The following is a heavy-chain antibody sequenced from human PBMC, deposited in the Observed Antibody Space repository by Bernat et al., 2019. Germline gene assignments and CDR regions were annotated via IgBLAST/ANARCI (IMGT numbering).Heavy chain of an antibody. CDR1: GFTFSGSA. D-gene: IGHD3-3*01. Sequence: EVQLVESGGGLVQPGGSLKLSGAASGFTFSGSAMHWVRQASGKGLEWVGRIRSKANSYATAYAASVKGRFTISRDDSKNTAYLQMNSLKTEDTAVYYCTRLDFWSGSSDYWGQGTLVTVSS. J-gene: IGHJ4*02. CDR2: IRSKANSYAT. V-gene: IGHV3-73*02. CDR3: TRLDFWSGSSDY.